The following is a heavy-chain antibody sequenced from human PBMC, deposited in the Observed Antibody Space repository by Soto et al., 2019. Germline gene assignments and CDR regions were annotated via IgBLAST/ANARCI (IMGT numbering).Heavy chain of an antibody. CDR3: ARHGNSGSVDTAMGACDY. CDR1: VYSFTSYW. V-gene: IGHV5-51*01. CDR2: IYPGDSDT. J-gene: IGHJ4*02. Sequence: PWESLKISCKGSVYSFTSYWIGWVRQMPGKGLEWMGIIYPGDSDTRYSPSFQGQVTISADKSISTAYLQWSSLKASDTAMYYCARHGNSGSVDTAMGACDYWGQGTLVTVSS. D-gene: IGHD5-18*01.